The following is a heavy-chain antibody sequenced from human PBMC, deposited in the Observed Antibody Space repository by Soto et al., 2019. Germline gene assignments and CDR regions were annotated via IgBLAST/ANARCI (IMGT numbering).Heavy chain of an antibody. CDR3: ARGVRVCRRKGLHDY. J-gene: IGHJ4*02. D-gene: IGHD4-4*01. Sequence: SETLSLTCTVSGGSISSYYWSWIRQPPGKGLEWIGYIYYSGSTNYNPSLKSRVTISVDTSKNQFSLKLSSVTAADTAGHYCARGVRVCRRKGLHDYWGQGTLGTGSS. V-gene: IGHV4-59*01. CDR2: IYYSGST. CDR1: GGSISSYY.